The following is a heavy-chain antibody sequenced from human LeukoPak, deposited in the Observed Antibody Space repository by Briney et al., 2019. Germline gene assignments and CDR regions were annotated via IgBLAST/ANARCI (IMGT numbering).Heavy chain of an antibody. J-gene: IGHJ4*02. CDR1: GFTVSSKD. D-gene: IGHD5-18*01. CDR3: ARVYSYGYHFDY. V-gene: IGHV3-66*01. CDR2: IYSGGRT. Sequence: PGGSLRLSCAASGFTVSSKDMTWVRQAPGKGLEWVSVIYSGGRTYYADSVKGRFTISRDNSKNTLHLQMSSLRAEDTALYYCARVYSYGYHFDYWGQGTLVTVSS.